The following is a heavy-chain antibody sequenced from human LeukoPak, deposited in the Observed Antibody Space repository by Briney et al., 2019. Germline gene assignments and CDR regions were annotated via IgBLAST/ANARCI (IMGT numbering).Heavy chain of an antibody. CDR3: ARAPPRYYYGSGSRTGRDY. D-gene: IGHD3-10*01. V-gene: IGHV4-34*01. Sequence: PSETLSLTCAVYGGSFSGYYWSWIRQPPGKGLEWIGEINHSGSTNYNPSLKSRVTISVDTSKNQFSLKLSSATAADTAVYYCARAPPRYYYGSGSRTGRDYWGQGTLVTVSS. CDR2: INHSGST. CDR1: GGSFSGYY. J-gene: IGHJ4*02.